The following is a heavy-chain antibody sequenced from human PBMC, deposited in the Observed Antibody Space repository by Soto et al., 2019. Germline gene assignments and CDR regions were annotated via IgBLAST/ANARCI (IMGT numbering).Heavy chain of an antibody. D-gene: IGHD3-16*01. V-gene: IGHV1-18*01. Sequence: QVQLVQSGDEVKKPGASVKVSCKASGYIFVNYGIAWVRQAPGQGLEWMGWISPYTGNTHSATKVQGRLTMTTDTSTSPAYMDLGSLTSDDTAVYYCVMVDNYVTPTPRDVWGPGTTVTVSS. CDR3: VMVDNYVTPTPRDV. CDR2: ISPYTGNT. J-gene: IGHJ6*02. CDR1: GYIFVNYG.